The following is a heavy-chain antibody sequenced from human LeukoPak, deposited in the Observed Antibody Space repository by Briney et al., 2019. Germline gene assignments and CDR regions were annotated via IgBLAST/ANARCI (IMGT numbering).Heavy chain of an antibody. J-gene: IGHJ6*02. V-gene: IGHV3-23*01. CDR1: GFTVSSNY. CDR2: ISVSGGST. CDR3: AKSSGNLDV. Sequence: GGSLRLSCAASGFTVSSNYMNWVRQAPGKGLEWVSGISVSGGSTYYADPVKGRFTISRDNSKNTVFLQMNSLRAEDTAVYYCAKSSGNLDVWGQGTTVTVSS. D-gene: IGHD6-6*01.